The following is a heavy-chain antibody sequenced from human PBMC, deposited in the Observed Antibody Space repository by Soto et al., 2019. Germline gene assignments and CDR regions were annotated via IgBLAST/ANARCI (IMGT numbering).Heavy chain of an antibody. D-gene: IGHD6-13*01. CDR1: GYTFTSYG. CDR2: ISAYNGNT. CDR3: ARVWAAAGEAANWFDP. J-gene: IGHJ5*02. Sequence: QVQLVQSGAEVKKPGASVKVSCKASGYTFTSYGISWVRQAPGKGLEWMGWISAYNGNTNYAQKLQGRVTMTTDTSTRKAYMELRSLRSDDTAVYYGARVWAAAGEAANWFDPWGQGTLVTVSS. V-gene: IGHV1-18*01.